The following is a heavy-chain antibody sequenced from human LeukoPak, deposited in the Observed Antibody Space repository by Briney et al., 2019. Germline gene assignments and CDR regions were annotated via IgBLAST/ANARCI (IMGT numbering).Heavy chain of an antibody. J-gene: IGHJ3*02. CDR1: GYTFTSYG. D-gene: IGHD5-18*01. Sequence: ASAKVSCKASGYTFTSYGISWVRQAPGQGLEWMGWISAYNGNTNYAQNLQGRVTMTTDTSTSTAYMELKSLRSDDTAVYYCAREQPSYEYAFDIWGQGTMVTVSS. V-gene: IGHV1-18*01. CDR3: AREQPSYEYAFDI. CDR2: ISAYNGNT.